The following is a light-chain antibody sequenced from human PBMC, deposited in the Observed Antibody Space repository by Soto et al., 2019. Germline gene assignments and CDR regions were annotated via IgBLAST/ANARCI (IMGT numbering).Light chain of an antibody. V-gene: IGLV2-14*03. Sequence: QSALTHPASVSGSPGQSITIACTGTSSDVGGFNYVSWYQQHPGKAPKLMIYDVTKRASGVSYRFSGSKSGNTASLTISGLKAEDEADYYCNSYTSSSTYVFGTGTKLTVL. CDR1: SSDVGGFNY. CDR3: NSYTSSSTYV. CDR2: DVT. J-gene: IGLJ1*01.